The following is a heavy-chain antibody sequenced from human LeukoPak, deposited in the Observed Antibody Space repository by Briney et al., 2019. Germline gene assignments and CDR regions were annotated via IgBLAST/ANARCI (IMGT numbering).Heavy chain of an antibody. J-gene: IGHJ4*02. CDR2: IIPIFGTA. V-gene: IGHV1-69*13. CDR1: GGTFSSYA. CDR3: ATGLYNPLKEETYNWIDY. D-gene: IGHD1-20*01. Sequence: SVKVSCKASGGTFSSYAISWVRQAPGQGLEWMGGIIPIFGTANYAQKFQGRVTITADEFTSTAYMELSSLRFEDTAVYYCATGLYNPLKEETYNWIDYWGQGTLVTVSS.